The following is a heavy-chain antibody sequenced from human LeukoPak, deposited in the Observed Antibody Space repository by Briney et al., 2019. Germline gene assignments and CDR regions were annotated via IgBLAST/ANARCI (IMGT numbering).Heavy chain of an antibody. CDR2: INPSGGTT. CDR3: ARGPYYYMDV. V-gene: IGHV1-46*01. CDR1: GYTFTSCH. Sequence: ASVKVSCKASGYTFTSCHMHWVRQAPGQGLEWMGIINPSGGTTNYAQKFRGRVTMTRDMSTSTVYMELSSLRSEDTAVYYCARGPYYYMDVWGKGTTVTVSS. J-gene: IGHJ6*03.